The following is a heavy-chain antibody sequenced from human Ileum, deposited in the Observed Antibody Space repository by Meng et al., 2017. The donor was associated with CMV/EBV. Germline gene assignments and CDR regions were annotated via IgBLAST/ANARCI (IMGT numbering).Heavy chain of an antibody. J-gene: IGHJ3*02. D-gene: IGHD1-14*01. Sequence: ESLRLSCTVSGGSFSSYYWSWIRQPPGKGLEYIGHMYYSGIADYNPSLKSRVTISVDTSKNQFSLKLNSMTAADTAMYYCARVYRRTFDIWGQGTMVTVSS. CDR3: ARVYRRTFDI. CDR2: MYYSGIA. V-gene: IGHV4-59*12. CDR1: GGSFSSYY.